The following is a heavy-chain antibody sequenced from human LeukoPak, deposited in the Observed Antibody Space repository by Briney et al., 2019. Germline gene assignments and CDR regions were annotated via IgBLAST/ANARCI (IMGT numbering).Heavy chain of an antibody. CDR2: FDPEDGET. CDR3: ATGTGYCSGGSCYRSTSDWFDP. Sequence: GASVKVSCKVSGYTLTELSMHWVRQAPGKGLEWMGGFDPEDGETIYAQKFQGRVTMTEDTSTDTAYMELSSLRSEDTAVYYCATGTGYCSGGSCYRSTSDWFDPWGQGTLVTVSS. J-gene: IGHJ5*02. D-gene: IGHD2-15*01. CDR1: GYTLTELS. V-gene: IGHV1-24*01.